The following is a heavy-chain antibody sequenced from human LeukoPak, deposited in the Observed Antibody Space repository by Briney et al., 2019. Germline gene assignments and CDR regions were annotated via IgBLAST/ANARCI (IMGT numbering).Heavy chain of an antibody. D-gene: IGHD1-26*01. CDR2: IYYSGST. J-gene: IGHJ4*02. CDR3: ARWSIVGAYDLFDY. V-gene: IGHV4-30-4*08. CDR1: GGSISSGDYY. Sequence: PSETLSLTCTVSGGSISSGDYYWSWNGQPPGKGLGWIGYIYYSGSTYYNPSLKSRVTISADTSKNQFSLKLSSVTAADTAVYYCARWSIVGAYDLFDYWGQGTLVTVSS.